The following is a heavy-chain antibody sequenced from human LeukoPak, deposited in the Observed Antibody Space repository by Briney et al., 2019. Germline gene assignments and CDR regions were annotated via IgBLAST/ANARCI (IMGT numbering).Heavy chain of an antibody. CDR2: IIPIFGTA. J-gene: IGHJ6*03. CDR3: ARDSSGADYYYYYYMDV. V-gene: IGHV1-69*13. Sequence: SVKVSCKASGGTFSSYAISWVRQAPGQGLEWMGGIIPIFGTANYAQKFQGRVTITADESTSTAYMELSSLRSEDTAVYYCARDSSGADYYYYYYMDVWGKGTTVTVSS. CDR1: GGTFSSYA. D-gene: IGHD6-19*01.